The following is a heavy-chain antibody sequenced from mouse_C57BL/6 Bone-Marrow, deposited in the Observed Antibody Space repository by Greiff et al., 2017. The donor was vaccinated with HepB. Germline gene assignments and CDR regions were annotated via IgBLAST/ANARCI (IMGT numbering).Heavy chain of an antibody. D-gene: IGHD4-1*01. CDR2: IDPSDSYT. Sequence: QVQLQQPGAELVKPGASVKLSCKASGYTSTSYWMQWVKQRPGQGLEWIGEIDPSDSYTNYNQKFKGKATLTVDTSSSTAYIQLSSLTSEDSAVYYCARGGNWDLDYWGQGTTLTVSS. J-gene: IGHJ2*01. V-gene: IGHV1-50*01. CDR3: ARGGNWDLDY. CDR1: GYTSTSYW.